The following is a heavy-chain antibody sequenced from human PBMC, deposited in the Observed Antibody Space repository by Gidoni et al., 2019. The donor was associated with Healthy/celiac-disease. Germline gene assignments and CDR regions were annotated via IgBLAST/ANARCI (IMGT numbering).Heavy chain of an antibody. CDR3: ARDQEIVVVVAATHAFDI. Sequence: VQLVQSGAEVKKPGASVKVSCKASGYTFTSYAMHWVRQAPGQRLEWMGWINAGNGNTKYSQKFQGRVTITRDTSASTAYMELSSLRSEDTAVYYCARDQEIVVVVAATHAFDIWGQGTMVTVSS. D-gene: IGHD2-15*01. CDR1: GYTFTSYA. CDR2: INAGNGNT. V-gene: IGHV1-3*01. J-gene: IGHJ3*02.